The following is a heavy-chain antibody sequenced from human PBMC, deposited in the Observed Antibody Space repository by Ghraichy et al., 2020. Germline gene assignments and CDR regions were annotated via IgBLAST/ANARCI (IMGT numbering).Heavy chain of an antibody. CDR2: IYYSGST. CDR3: ARIMGHMGSLYGSGSWAFDY. D-gene: IGHD3-10*01. Sequence: SETLSLTCTVSGGSISSSSYYWGWIRQPPGKGLEWIGSIYYSGSTYYNPSLKSRVTISVDTSKNQFSLKLSSVTAADTAVYYCARIMGHMGSLYGSGSWAFDYWGQGTLVTVSS. J-gene: IGHJ4*02. CDR1: GGSISSSSYY. V-gene: IGHV4-39*01.